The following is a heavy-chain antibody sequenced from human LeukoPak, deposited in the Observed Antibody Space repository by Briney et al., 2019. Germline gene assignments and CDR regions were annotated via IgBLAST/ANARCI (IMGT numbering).Heavy chain of an antibody. D-gene: IGHD3-10*01. Sequence: ASVKVSCKASGYTFTSYGISWVRQAPGQGLEWMGWISAYNGNTNYAQKLQGRVTMTTDTSTSTAYMELRSLRSDDTAVYYCARSDMVVRGVIPGPNFDYWGQGTLVTVSS. CDR1: GYTFTSYG. CDR3: ARSDMVVRGVIPGPNFDY. CDR2: ISAYNGNT. J-gene: IGHJ4*02. V-gene: IGHV1-18*01.